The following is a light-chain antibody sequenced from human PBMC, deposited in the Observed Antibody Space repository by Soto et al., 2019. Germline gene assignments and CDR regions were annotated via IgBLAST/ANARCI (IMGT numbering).Light chain of an antibody. V-gene: IGLV2-14*01. Sequence: QSALTQPASVSGSPGQSITISCTGTSSDVGGYNYVSWYQQHPGKAPKHMIYEVTKRPSGVSNRFSGSKSDNTASLTISGLQAEDEADYYCSSYTTTNTLFGGGTKLTVL. CDR1: SSDVGGYNY. CDR2: EVT. J-gene: IGLJ3*02. CDR3: SSYTTTNTL.